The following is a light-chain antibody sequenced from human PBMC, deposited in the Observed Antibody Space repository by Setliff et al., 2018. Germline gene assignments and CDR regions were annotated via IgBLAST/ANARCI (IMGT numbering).Light chain of an antibody. CDR3: SSYAGSYSYV. Sequence: QSALAQPPSASGSPGQSVTISCTGISSDVGGYNYVSWYQQHPGKAPKLMIYEVSKRPSGVPDRFSGSKSGNTASLTVSGLQAEDEADYYCSSYAGSYSYVFGTGTKVTVL. CDR2: EVS. CDR1: SSDVGGYNY. V-gene: IGLV2-8*01. J-gene: IGLJ1*01.